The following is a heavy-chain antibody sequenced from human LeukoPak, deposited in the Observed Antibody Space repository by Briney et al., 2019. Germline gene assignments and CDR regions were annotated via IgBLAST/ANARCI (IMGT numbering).Heavy chain of an antibody. V-gene: IGHV3-21*01. CDR3: ARTRDSSGCFDL. CDR2: ISTGSTYI. J-gene: IGHJ5*02. Sequence: GGSLRLSCSASGFTFSTYSVNWVRQAPGKGLEWVSSISTGSTYIFYGDSVKGRFTISRDNADNSLYLQMNSLRAEDTAVYYCARTRDSSGCFDLWGQGTLVTVSS. CDR1: GFTFSTYS. D-gene: IGHD6-19*01.